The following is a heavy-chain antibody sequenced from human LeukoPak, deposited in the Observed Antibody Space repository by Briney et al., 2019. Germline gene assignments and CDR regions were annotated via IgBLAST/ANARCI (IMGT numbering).Heavy chain of an antibody. V-gene: IGHV1-2*02. CDR3: AASYDFWGGYLNHDY. Sequence: ASVKVSCKASGYTFTSYDINWVRQATGQGLEWMGWINPNSGDTNYAQKLQGRVTMTRDTSISTAYMELSRLKSDDTAVYYCAASYDFWGGYLNHDYWGQGTLVTVSS. CDR2: INPNSGDT. CDR1: GYTFTSYD. J-gene: IGHJ4*02. D-gene: IGHD3-3*01.